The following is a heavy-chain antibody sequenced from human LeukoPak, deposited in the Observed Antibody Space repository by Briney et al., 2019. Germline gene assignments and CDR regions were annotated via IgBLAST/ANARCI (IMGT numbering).Heavy chain of an antibody. CDR3: ARGGNYYDSSPLDY. CDR1: GGSVSSSSYY. D-gene: IGHD3-22*01. V-gene: IGHV4-39*07. Sequence: SETLSLTCTVSGGSVSSSSYYWGWIRQPPGKGLEWVGCIYNSGSTYYDPSLKSRVTISVDTSKNQFSLKLSSVTAADTAVYYCARGGNYYDSSPLDYWGQGTLVTVSS. J-gene: IGHJ4*02. CDR2: IYNSGST.